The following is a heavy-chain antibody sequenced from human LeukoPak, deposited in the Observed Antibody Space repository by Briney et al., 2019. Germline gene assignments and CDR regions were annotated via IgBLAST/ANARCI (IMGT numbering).Heavy chain of an antibody. CDR1: GYSFTSYY. CDR2: IYPRDGST. J-gene: IGHJ4*02. Sequence: GASVKVSCKASGYSFTSYYIHWVRQAPGQGLEWMGMIYPRDGSTSYAQKFQGRVTVTRDTSTSTVHMELSGLRSEDTAVYYCARDQEVFDYWGQGTLVTVSS. V-gene: IGHV1-46*01. CDR3: ARDQEVFDY.